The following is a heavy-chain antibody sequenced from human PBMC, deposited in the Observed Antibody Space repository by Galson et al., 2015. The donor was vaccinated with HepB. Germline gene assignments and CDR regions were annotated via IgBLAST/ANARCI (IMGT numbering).Heavy chain of an antibody. CDR1: GGTFSSYA. J-gene: IGHJ3*02. V-gene: IGHV1-69*13. Sequence: SVKVSCKASGGTFSSYAISWVRQAPGQGLEWMGGIIPIFGIANYAQKFQGRVTITADESTSTAYMELSSLRSEDTAVYYCARDRRPWDGYSNNYDAFDIWGQGTMVTVSS. CDR2: IIPIFGIA. CDR3: ARDRRPWDGYSNNYDAFDI. D-gene: IGHD5-24*01.